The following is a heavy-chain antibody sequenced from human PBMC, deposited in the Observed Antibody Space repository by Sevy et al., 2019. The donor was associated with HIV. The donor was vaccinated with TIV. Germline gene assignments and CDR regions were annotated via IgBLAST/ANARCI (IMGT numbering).Heavy chain of an antibody. CDR3: TTVRDFWSGYFPLGAFDI. Sequence: GGSLRLSCAASGFTFSNAWMSWVRQAPGKGLEWVGRIKSKTDGGTTDYAAPLKGRFTISRDDSKNTLYLQMNSLKTEDTAVYYCTTVRDFWSGYFPLGAFDIWGQGTMVTVSS. J-gene: IGHJ3*02. CDR2: IKSKTDGGTT. D-gene: IGHD3-3*01. V-gene: IGHV3-15*01. CDR1: GFTFSNAW.